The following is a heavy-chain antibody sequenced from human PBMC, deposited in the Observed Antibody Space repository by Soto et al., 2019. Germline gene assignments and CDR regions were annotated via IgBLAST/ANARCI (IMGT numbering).Heavy chain of an antibody. CDR1: GYSFTSYW. Sequence: GESLKISCKGSGYSFTSYWIGWVRQMPGKGLEWMGIIYPGDSDTRYSPSFQGQVTISADKSISTAYLQWSSLKASDTAMYYCARTPEYSSSSHPEAGAFDIWGQGTMVTVSS. J-gene: IGHJ3*02. CDR2: IYPGDSDT. D-gene: IGHD6-6*01. V-gene: IGHV5-51*01. CDR3: ARTPEYSSSSHPEAGAFDI.